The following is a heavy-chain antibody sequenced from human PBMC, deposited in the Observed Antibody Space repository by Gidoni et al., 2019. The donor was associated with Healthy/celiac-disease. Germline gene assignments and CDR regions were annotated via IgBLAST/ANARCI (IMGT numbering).Heavy chain of an antibody. CDR2: IYYSGST. Sequence: QVQLQESGPGLVKPSETLSLTCTVSGGSVSSGSYYWSWIRQPPGKGLEWIGYIYYSGSTNYNPSLKSRVTISVDTSKNQFSLKLSSVTAADTAVYYCARLGQMYSNYVRWGFDPWGQGTLVTVSS. J-gene: IGHJ5*02. V-gene: IGHV4-61*01. CDR3: ARLGQMYSNYVRWGFDP. D-gene: IGHD4-4*01. CDR1: GGSVSSGSYY.